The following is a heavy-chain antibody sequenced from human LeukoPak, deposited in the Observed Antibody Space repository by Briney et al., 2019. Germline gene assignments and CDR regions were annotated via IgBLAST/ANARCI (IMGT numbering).Heavy chain of an antibody. Sequence: GTSLRLPCAGSGFTFSGFAMHWVRQAPGKGLEWVAAISYHGRDKYYADAVSGRFTISRDNSKNTMHLEMNSLRTDDTAVYYCTKERGGGGRRINLMVGGYGPWGQGTQVTVSS. V-gene: IGHV3-30*04. D-gene: IGHD3-22*01. J-gene: IGHJ5*02. CDR2: ISYHGRDK. CDR3: TKERGGGGRRINLMVGGYGP. CDR1: GFTFSGFA.